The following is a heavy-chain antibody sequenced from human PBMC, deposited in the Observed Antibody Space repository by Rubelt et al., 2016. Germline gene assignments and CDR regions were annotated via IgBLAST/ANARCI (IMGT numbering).Heavy chain of an antibody. CDR3: ARVSRWDPYYGLDV. CDR2: ISYDGSNK. CDR1: GFTFSSYA. V-gene: IGHV3-30*04. Sequence: GGSLRLSCAASGFTFSSYAMHWVRQAPGKGLEWVAVISYDGSNKYYADSVKGRFTISRDNSKNTLYLQMNSLRAEDTAVYYCARVSRWDPYYGLDVWGQGTTVTVSS. D-gene: IGHD6-13*01. J-gene: IGHJ6*02.